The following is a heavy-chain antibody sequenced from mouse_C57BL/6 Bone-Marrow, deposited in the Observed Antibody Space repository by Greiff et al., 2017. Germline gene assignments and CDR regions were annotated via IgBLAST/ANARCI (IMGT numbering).Heavy chain of an antibody. J-gene: IGHJ4*01. D-gene: IGHD6-1*01. CDR3: AREKLGSLYAMDY. CDR1: GYTFTSYW. Sequence: QVQLQQPGAELVMPGASVKLSFKASGYTFTSYWMHWVKQRPGQGLEWIGEIDPSDSYTNYNQKFKGKSTLTVDKSSSTAYMQLSSLTSEDYAVYYCAREKLGSLYAMDYWGQGTSVTVSS. CDR2: IDPSDSYT. V-gene: IGHV1-69*01.